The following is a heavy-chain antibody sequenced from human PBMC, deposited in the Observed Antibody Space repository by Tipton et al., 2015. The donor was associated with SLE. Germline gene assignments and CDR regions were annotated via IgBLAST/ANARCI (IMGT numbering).Heavy chain of an antibody. CDR1: GASISTGRYQ. CDR2: IYPSVST. CDR3: ARDEYRYDATGYHLLGHFDF. D-gene: IGHD3-22*01. Sequence: TLSLTCTVSGASISTGRYQWHWIRQPAGKGLEWIGRIYPSVSTNYNPSLKSQVTMSIDTSKNQFSLKLSSVAAADTAVYYCARDEYRYDATGYHLLGHFDFWGQGTLVTVSS. V-gene: IGHV4-61*02. J-gene: IGHJ4*02.